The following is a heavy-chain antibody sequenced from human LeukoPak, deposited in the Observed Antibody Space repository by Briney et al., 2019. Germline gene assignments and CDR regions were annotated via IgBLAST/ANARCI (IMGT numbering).Heavy chain of an antibody. D-gene: IGHD3-10*01. CDR3: ARNPGVRHYYYGMDV. J-gene: IGHJ6*02. Sequence: TGGSLRLSCAASGFTFNTYSMNWVRQAPGKGLEWVSSISGSSSFIYYADSVKGQFTFSRDNAKNSLYLRMNSLRVEDTAVYYCARNPGVRHYYYGMDVWGQGTTVTVSS. CDR1: GFTFNTYS. CDR2: ISGSSSFI. V-gene: IGHV3-21*01.